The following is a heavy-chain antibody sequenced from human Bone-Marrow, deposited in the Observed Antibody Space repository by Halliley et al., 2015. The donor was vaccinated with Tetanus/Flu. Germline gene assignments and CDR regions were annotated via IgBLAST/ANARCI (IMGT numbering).Heavy chain of an antibody. Sequence: PGKGLEGVSGLSISGDRPYYADSVRGRFTISRDNSKTTLYLQMNFLRGADTAMYFCAKEEIPNDYWGVGPLVTVAS. J-gene: IGHJ4*02. CDR2: LSISGDRP. CDR3: AKEEIPNDY. V-gene: IGHV3-23*01.